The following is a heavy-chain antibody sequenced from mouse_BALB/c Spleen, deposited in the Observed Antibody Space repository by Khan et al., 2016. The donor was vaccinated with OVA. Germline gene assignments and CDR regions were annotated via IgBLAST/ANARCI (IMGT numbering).Heavy chain of an antibody. D-gene: IGHD2-10*01. CDR3: ARQPYYHYYIMDY. CDR2: IWSDGSP. Sequence: VQLQESGPGLVAPSQSLSITCTISGFSLTNYGVYWVRQPPGKGLEWLVVIWSDGSPTYNSALKSRLTISKDNSESQVFLKMNSLQTDDTAMYFGARQPYYHYYIMDYWGQGTSVTVSS. CDR1: GFSLTNYG. V-gene: IGHV2-6-1*01. J-gene: IGHJ4*01.